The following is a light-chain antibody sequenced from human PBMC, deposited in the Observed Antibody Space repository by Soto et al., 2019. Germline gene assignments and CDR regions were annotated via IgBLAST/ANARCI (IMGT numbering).Light chain of an antibody. CDR3: CSYAGSYTLV. CDR2: DVN. V-gene: IGLV2-11*01. J-gene: IGLJ1*01. CDR1: SSDVGGYNY. Sequence: SALAQPGSVSGSPGQSVTISCTGTSSDVGGYNYVSWYQQHPGKAPKLMIYDVNKRPSGVPDRFSGSKSGNTASLTISGLQAEDEADYYCCSYAGSYTLVFGTGTKVTGL.